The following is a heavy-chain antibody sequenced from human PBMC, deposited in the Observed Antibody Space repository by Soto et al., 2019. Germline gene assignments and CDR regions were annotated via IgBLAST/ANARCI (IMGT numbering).Heavy chain of an antibody. Sequence: GESLKISCKTSGYSFSTYWIGWVRQMPGKGLEWMGIIYPGNPDTRYSPSFQGQVTLSADKSISTAYLQWSSLKASDTAMYYCARRGNSRFPDYWGQGTLVTVSS. CDR1: GYSFSTYW. CDR3: ARRGNSRFPDY. CDR2: IYPGNPDT. J-gene: IGHJ4*02. V-gene: IGHV5-51*01. D-gene: IGHD1-26*01.